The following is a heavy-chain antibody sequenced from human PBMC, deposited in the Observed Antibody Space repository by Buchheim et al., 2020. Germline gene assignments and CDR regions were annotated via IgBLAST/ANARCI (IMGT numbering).Heavy chain of an antibody. V-gene: IGHV4-30-4*01. J-gene: IGHJ3*02. D-gene: IGHD3-3*01. CDR1: GGSISSGDYY. CDR3: ARGAPEIPLRFLEWFGAFDI. CDR2: IYYSGST. Sequence: QVQLQESGPGLVKPSQTLSLTCTVSGGSISSGDYYWSWIRQPPGKGLEWIGYIYYSGSTYYNPSLKSRVTISVDTSKNPFSLKLSSVTAADTAVYYCARGAPEIPLRFLEWFGAFDIWGQGT.